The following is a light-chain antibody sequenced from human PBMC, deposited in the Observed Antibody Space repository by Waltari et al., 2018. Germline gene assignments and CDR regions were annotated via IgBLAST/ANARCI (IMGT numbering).Light chain of an antibody. V-gene: IGKV3-11*01. Sequence: EIVLTQSPGTVSLSPGERATLSCRASQNINTDLVWYQQKPGQPPRLLIYYASNGASGIPPRFSGSGSGTDFTLIISSLEPEDFAVYFCQQCFYWPRTFGQGTKIEMK. CDR3: QQCFYWPRT. J-gene: IGKJ1*01. CDR2: YAS. CDR1: QNINTD.